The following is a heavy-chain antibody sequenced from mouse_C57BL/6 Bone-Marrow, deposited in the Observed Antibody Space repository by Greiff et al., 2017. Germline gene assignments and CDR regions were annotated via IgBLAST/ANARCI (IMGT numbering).Heavy chain of an antibody. CDR1: GYTFTSYW. Sequence: QVQLQQPGAELVKPGASVKLSCKASGYTFTSYWMHWVKQRPGRGLEWIGRIVPSSGGTKYNEKFKSKATLTVDKPSSTAYMRLSSLTSEDSAVLYCARKGITVVAPFDYWGQGTTLTVSS. CDR2: IVPSSGGT. V-gene: IGHV1-72*01. J-gene: IGHJ2*01. CDR3: ARKGITVVAPFDY. D-gene: IGHD1-1*01.